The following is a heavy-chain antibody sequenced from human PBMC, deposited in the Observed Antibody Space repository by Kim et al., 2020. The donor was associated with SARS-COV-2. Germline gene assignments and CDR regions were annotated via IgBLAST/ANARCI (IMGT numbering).Heavy chain of an antibody. CDR2: IGQGGTTFT. CDR1: GFSFNSFG. V-gene: IGHV3-23*01. D-gene: IGHD5-12*01. J-gene: IGHJ4*02. CDR3: AKHRRPGYDDFDY. Sequence: GGSLRLSCAASGFSFNSFGMAWVRQAPGRGLEWVSFIGQGGTTFTQYADSVKGRFTISRDDSKSPLYLQMDSLRVDDTAIYYCAKHRRPGYDDFDYWGQGTMVTVSS.